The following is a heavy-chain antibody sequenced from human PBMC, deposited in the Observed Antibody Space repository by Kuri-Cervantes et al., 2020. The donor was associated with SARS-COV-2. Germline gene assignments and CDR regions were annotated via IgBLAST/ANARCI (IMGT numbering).Heavy chain of an antibody. D-gene: IGHD3-3*01. Sequence: SGPTLVKPTQTLTLTCTFSGFSLSTSGMRASWIRQPPGKALEWLARIDWDDDKFYSTSLKTRLTISKDTSKNQVVLTMTNMDPVDTATYYCAHRPSGFWCGIFDYWGQGTLVTVSS. CDR3: AHRPSGFWCGIFDY. J-gene: IGHJ4*02. CDR1: GFSLSTSGMR. CDR2: IDWDDDK. V-gene: IGHV2-70*12.